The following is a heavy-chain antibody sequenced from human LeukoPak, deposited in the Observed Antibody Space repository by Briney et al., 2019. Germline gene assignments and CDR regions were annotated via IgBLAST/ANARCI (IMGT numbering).Heavy chain of an antibody. CDR2: INAGNGNT. Sequence: ASVKVSCKASGYTFTSYGISWVRQAPGQRLEWMGWINAGNGNTKYSQKFQGRVTITRDTSASTAYMELSSLRSEDTAVYYCARDRFARESITMVRGVPLNNWFDPWGQGTLVTVSS. CDR3: ARDRFARESITMVRGVPLNNWFDP. D-gene: IGHD3-10*01. J-gene: IGHJ5*02. CDR1: GYTFTSYG. V-gene: IGHV1-3*01.